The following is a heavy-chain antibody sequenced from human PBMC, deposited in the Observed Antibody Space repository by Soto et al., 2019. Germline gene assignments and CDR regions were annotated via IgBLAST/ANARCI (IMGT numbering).Heavy chain of an antibody. CDR3: ASSPCLRI. CDR1: GGSFSNYY. CDR2: INHIGNT. D-gene: IGHD3-16*01. V-gene: IGHV4-34*02. Sequence: QVQLQQWGAGLLKPSETLSLTCAVYGGSFSNYYWSWIRQPPGKGLEWIGEINHIGNTNYNPSLKSRVTISVEPSKPQFSLKLISVTAADTAVYYCASSPCLRIWGQGVLVAVSS. J-gene: IGHJ4*02.